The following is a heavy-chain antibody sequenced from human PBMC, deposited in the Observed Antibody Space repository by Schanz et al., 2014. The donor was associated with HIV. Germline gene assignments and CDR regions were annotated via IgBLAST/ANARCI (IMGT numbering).Heavy chain of an antibody. J-gene: IGHJ4*02. CDR3: ARSDTYNSGWYVH. D-gene: IGHD6-19*01. CDR1: GGTFRSFA. Sequence: QVQLVQSGAEGEKPGSSLKVSCKPSGGTFRSFAISWVRQAPGQGLEWLGTIGPKLGAAKYAQNFQGRVTIASDESTSTSYMEMTSLRSEDTAVYFCARSDTYNSGWYVHWGQGTLVTVSS. CDR2: IGPKLGAA. V-gene: IGHV1-69*11.